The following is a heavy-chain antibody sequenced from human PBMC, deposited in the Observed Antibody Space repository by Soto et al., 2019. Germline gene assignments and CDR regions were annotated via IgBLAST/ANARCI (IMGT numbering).Heavy chain of an antibody. CDR2: IYYSGST. D-gene: IGHD1-1*01. J-gene: IGHJ6*02. Sequence: PSETLSLTCTVSGVSVNSGGYHWSWIRQHPGKGLEWIGDIYYSGSTYYNPSLKSRVTISIDTSTNHFSLHLSALTAADTAVYYCARAPIPNWNYYGMDVWGQGTTVTVSS. CDR1: GVSVNSGGYH. CDR3: ARAPIPNWNYYGMDV. V-gene: IGHV4-31*03.